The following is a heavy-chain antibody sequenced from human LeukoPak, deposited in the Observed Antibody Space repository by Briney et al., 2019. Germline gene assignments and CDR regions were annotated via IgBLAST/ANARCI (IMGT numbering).Heavy chain of an antibody. CDR2: IYHTGST. CDR3: AELGITMIGGV. Sequence: KPSETLSLTCTVSGGSISTNYWSWIRQPPGKGLEWIGYIYHTGSTDYNPSLTSRVTISLDTSKNQFSLRLTSVTAADTAVYYCAELGITMIGGVWGKGTTVTISS. J-gene: IGHJ6*04. D-gene: IGHD3-10*02. CDR1: GGSISTNY. V-gene: IGHV4-59*01.